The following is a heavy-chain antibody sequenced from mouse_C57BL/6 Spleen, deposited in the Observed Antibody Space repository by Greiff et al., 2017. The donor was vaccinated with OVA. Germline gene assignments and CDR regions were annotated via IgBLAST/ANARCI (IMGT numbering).Heavy chain of an antibody. D-gene: IGHD1-1*01. CDR2: IHPNSGST. CDR3: ARDWDYYGSREAMDY. J-gene: IGHJ4*01. V-gene: IGHV1-64*01. Sequence: VQLQQPGAELVKPGASVKLSCKASGYTFTSYWMHWVKQRPGQGLEWIGMIHPNSGSTNYNEKFQSKATLTVDKSSTTDYMQLSSLTSEDNAVYYCARDWDYYGSREAMDYWGQGTSVTVSS. CDR1: GYTFTSYW.